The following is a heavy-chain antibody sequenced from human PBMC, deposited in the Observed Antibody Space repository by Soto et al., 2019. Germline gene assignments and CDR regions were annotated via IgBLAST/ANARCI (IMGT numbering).Heavy chain of an antibody. CDR2: IYYSGST. Sequence: TSETLCLTCTVSGGSISTGGYYWTWIRQHPGKGLEWIGYIYYSGSTYYNPSLKSRVTISVDTSKNQFSLKLSSVTAADTAVYYCARGLSVTLFDNWGQGTLGTVSS. D-gene: IGHD4-17*01. CDR1: GGSISTGGYY. CDR3: ARGLSVTLFDN. J-gene: IGHJ4*02. V-gene: IGHV4-31*03.